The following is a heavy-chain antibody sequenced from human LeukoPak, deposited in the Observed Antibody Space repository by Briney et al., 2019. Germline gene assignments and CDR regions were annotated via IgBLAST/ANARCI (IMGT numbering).Heavy chain of an antibody. CDR2: ISGRGGRT. D-gene: IGHD5-12*01. V-gene: IGHV3-23*01. CDR3: AKDPQWLRLGGRDYYYYMDV. Sequence: PGGSLRLSCAASGFTFSSYGMTWVRQAPGKGLEWVSAISGRGGRTYYADSVKGRFTISRDNSNNTLYLQMNSLRAEDTAVYYCAKDPQWLRLGGRDYYYYMDVWGKGTTVTVSS. J-gene: IGHJ6*03. CDR1: GFTFSSYG.